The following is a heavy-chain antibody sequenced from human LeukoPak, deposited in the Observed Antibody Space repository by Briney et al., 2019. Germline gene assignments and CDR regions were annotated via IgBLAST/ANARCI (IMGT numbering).Heavy chain of an antibody. CDR3: ARDGFGCSSTSCYRWFDP. CDR2: ISYDGSNK. J-gene: IGHJ5*02. V-gene: IGHV3-30-3*01. D-gene: IGHD2-2*01. Sequence: RGSLRLSCAASGFTFSSYAMSWVRQAPGKGLEWVAVISYDGSNKYYADSVKGRFTISRDNSKNTLYLQMNSLRAEDTAVYYCARDGFGCSSTSCYRWFDPWGQGTLVTVSS. CDR1: GFTFSSYA.